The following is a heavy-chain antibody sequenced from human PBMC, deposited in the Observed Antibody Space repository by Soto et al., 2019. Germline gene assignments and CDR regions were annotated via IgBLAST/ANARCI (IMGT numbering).Heavy chain of an antibody. D-gene: IGHD2-15*01. J-gene: IGHJ6*02. V-gene: IGHV3-21*01. CDR1: GFNFNSYT. CDR3: ARDSSGGSCYPGMDG. CDR2: ISSSGYI. Sequence: EVQLVESGGGLVKPGGSLRLSCAASGFNFNSYTINWVRQAPGKRLEWLSSISSSGYIFSTDSVRGRFTISRDNAKNSVYLQINSLRAEDTAVYFCARDSSGGSCYPGMDGWGQGTTVTVSS.